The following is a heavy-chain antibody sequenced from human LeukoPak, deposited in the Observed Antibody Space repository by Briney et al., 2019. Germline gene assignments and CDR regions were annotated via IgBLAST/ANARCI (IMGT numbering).Heavy chain of an antibody. V-gene: IGHV3-23*01. Sequence: GGSLRLSCAASGFTFSSYAMSWVRQAPGKGLELVSAISGSGGSTYYADSVKGRFTISRDNSKNTLYLQMNSLRAEDTAVYYCAKGSTMVRGPWSYWGQGTLVTVSS. CDR3: AKGSTMVRGPWSY. D-gene: IGHD3-10*01. J-gene: IGHJ4*02. CDR2: ISGSGGST. CDR1: GFTFSSYA.